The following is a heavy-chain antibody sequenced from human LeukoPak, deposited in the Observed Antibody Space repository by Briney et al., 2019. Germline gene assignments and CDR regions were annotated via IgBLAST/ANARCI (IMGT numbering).Heavy chain of an antibody. CDR1: GGSITSSNYY. D-gene: IGHD2-8*02. CDR3: ARLLWSPFYFDY. Sequence: SETLSLTCTVSGGSITSSNYYWGWIRQPPGKGLEWIGIVNSSGSTYYIPSLKSRVTISVNTSKNQFSLSLSSVTAADTAVYYCARLLWSPFYFDYWGRGTLVTVSS. J-gene: IGHJ4*02. V-gene: IGHV4-39*01. CDR2: VNSSGST.